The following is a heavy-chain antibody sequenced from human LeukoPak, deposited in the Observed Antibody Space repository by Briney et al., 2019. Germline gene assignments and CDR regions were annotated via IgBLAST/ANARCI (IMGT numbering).Heavy chain of an antibody. Sequence: GRSLRLSCEASGLTFNNYAIHWVRQSSGKGLEWVSGIGSSGGGTYYADSVKGRFTISRDTSKDTVYLQMDSLRAEDTAIYYCAKIHQNRVVVGAKGAFDIWGQGTVVTVSS. CDR1: GLTFNNYA. CDR2: IGSSGGGT. V-gene: IGHV3-23*01. D-gene: IGHD2-15*01. CDR3: AKIHQNRVVVGAKGAFDI. J-gene: IGHJ3*02.